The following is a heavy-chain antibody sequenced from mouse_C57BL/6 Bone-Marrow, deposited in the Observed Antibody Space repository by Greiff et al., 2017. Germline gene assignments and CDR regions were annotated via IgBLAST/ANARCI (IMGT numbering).Heavy chain of an antibody. Sequence: DVKLVESGGGLVQPGGSMKLSCVASGFTFSNYWMNWVRQSPEKGLEWVAQIRLKSDNYATHYAESVKGRFTISSDDSKSSVYLQMNNLRAEDTGIYYCILTGTGYAMDYWGQGTSVTVSS. V-gene: IGHV6-3*01. CDR3: ILTGTGYAMDY. CDR2: IRLKSDNYAT. J-gene: IGHJ4*01. CDR1: GFTFSNYW. D-gene: IGHD4-1*01.